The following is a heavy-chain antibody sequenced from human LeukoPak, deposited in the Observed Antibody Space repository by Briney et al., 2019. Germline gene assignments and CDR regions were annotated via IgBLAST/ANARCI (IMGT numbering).Heavy chain of an antibody. J-gene: IGHJ6*02. D-gene: IGHD3-3*01. Sequence: SETLSLTCAVSGGSVSSGSYYWSWIRQPPGKGLEWIGYIYYSGSTNYNPSLKSRVTISVDTSKNQFSLKLSSVTAADTAVYYCAREGPSFWSGPDYGMDVWGQGTTVTVSS. V-gene: IGHV4-61*01. CDR3: AREGPSFWSGPDYGMDV. CDR2: IYYSGST. CDR1: GGSVSSGSYY.